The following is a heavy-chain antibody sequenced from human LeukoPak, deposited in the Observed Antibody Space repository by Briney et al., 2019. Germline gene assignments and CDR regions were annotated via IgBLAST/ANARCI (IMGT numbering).Heavy chain of an antibody. CDR2: IKEDGSEK. J-gene: IGHJ4*02. CDR3: ARYRGLGGGYYFDY. V-gene: IGHV3-7*04. Sequence: GGSLRLSCAVSGFTFSNHWMGWVRQAPGKGLEWVANIKEDGSEKYYVDSVKGRFTISRDNVKNSPYLQMNSLRAEDTAVYYCARYRGLGGGYYFDYWGQGTLVTVSS. D-gene: IGHD5-12*01. CDR1: GFTFSNHW.